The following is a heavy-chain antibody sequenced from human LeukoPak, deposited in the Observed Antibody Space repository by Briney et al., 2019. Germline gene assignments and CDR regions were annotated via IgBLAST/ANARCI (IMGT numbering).Heavy chain of an antibody. CDR1: GFTVSANS. CDR3: ARDALIGAYFDWLPGVNWFDP. D-gene: IGHD3-9*01. V-gene: IGHV3-66*03. Sequence: GGSLRLSCTVSGFTVSANSMSWVRQAPGKVLEWVSFIYSGTTHYSDSVKGRFTISRDNSKNTLYLQMGSLRAEDMAVYYCARDALIGAYFDWLPGVNWFDPWGQGTLVTVSS. J-gene: IGHJ5*02. CDR2: IYSGTT.